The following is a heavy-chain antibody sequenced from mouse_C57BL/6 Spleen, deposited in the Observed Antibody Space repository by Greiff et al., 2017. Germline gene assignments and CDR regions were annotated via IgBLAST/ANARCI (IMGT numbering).Heavy chain of an antibody. CDR2: IRNKANGYTT. CDR1: GFTFTDYY. V-gene: IGHV7-3*01. D-gene: IGHD2-5*01. J-gene: IGHJ4*01. CDR3: ARYIPYSNGAMEY. Sequence: EVQGVESGGGLVQPVGSLSLSCAASGFTFTDYYMSWVRQPPGKALEWLGFIRNKANGYTTEYSASVKGRFTISRDNSQSILYLQMNALRAEDSATDYCARYIPYSNGAMEYWGQGTSVTVSS.